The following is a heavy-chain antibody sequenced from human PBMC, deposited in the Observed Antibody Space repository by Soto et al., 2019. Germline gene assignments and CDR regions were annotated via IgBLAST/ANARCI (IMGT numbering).Heavy chain of an antibody. V-gene: IGHV3-33*01. CDR1: GFMFSNHG. CDR3: VRGDNWNDEASDY. D-gene: IGHD1-1*01. J-gene: IGHJ4*02. CDR2: IWSDGNNR. Sequence: QVQLVESGGGVVQPGRSLRLSCAASGFMFSNHGMHWVRQAPGKGLEWVAGIWSDGNNRDYADSVKGRFTISRDNSKNTLYLQMNRLRAEHTAVYYCVRGDNWNDEASDYWGQGTLVAVSS.